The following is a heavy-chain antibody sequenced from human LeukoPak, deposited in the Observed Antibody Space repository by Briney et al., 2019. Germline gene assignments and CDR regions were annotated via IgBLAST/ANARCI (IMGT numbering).Heavy chain of an antibody. CDR2: IIPIFGTA. Sequence: AASVKVSCKASGGTFSSYAISWVRQAPGQGLEWVGGIIPIFGTANCAQKFQGRVTITADESTSTAYMELSSLRSEDTAVYYCARDYYDSSGYYYVLGYWGQGTLVTVSS. CDR1: GGTFSSYA. J-gene: IGHJ4*02. CDR3: ARDYYDSSGYYYVLGY. D-gene: IGHD3-22*01. V-gene: IGHV1-69*01.